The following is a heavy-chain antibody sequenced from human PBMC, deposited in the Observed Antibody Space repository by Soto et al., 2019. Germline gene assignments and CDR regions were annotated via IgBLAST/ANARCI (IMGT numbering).Heavy chain of an antibody. D-gene: IGHD2-2*01. Sequence: ASVKVSCKASGYTFTGYYMHWVRQAPGQGLEWMGWINPNSGGTNYAQKFQGWVTMTRDTSISTAYMELSRLRSDGTAVYYCARSHCSSTSCYPSGMDVWGQGTTVTVSS. J-gene: IGHJ6*02. CDR3: ARSHCSSTSCYPSGMDV. CDR2: INPNSGGT. V-gene: IGHV1-2*04. CDR1: GYTFTGYY.